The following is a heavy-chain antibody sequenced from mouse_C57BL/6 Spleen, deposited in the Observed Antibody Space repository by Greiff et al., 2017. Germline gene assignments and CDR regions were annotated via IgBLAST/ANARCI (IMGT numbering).Heavy chain of an antibody. J-gene: IGHJ3*01. Sequence: EVKLMESGGDLVKPGGSLKLSCAASGFTFSSYGMSWVRQTPDKRLEWVATISSGGSYTYYPDSVKGRFTISRDNAKNTLYLQMSSLKSEDTAMYYCASPITTVVEGAWFAYWGQGTLVTVSA. CDR1: GFTFSSYG. V-gene: IGHV5-6*01. CDR2: ISSGGSYT. CDR3: ASPITTVVEGAWFAY. D-gene: IGHD1-1*01.